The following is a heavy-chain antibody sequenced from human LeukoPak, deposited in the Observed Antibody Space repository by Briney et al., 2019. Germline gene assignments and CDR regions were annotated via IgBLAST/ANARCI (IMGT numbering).Heavy chain of an antibody. Sequence: SETLSLTCAVYGGSFSGYYWSWIRQPPGKGLEWIGEINHSGSTNYNPSLKSRVTISVDTSKNQFSLKLSSVTAADTAVYSCARGLGELSLRYWGQGTLVTVSS. CDR3: ARGLGELSLRY. J-gene: IGHJ4*02. V-gene: IGHV4-34*01. CDR1: GGSFSGYY. D-gene: IGHD3-16*02. CDR2: INHSGST.